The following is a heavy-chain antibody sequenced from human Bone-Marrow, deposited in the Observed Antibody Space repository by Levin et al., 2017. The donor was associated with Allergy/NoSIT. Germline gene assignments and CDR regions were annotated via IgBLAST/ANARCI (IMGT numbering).Heavy chain of an antibody. J-gene: IGHJ6*02. CDR2: IWNDGRNK. Sequence: GESLKISCTSSGFTLSNFGMHWVRQAPGKGLEWVAVIWNDGRNKYYADSVKGRFTISRDTGNNKVYLQMNTLRTEDTAMYYCAREERFYYGLDVWGHGTTVTVSS. V-gene: IGHV3-33*01. CDR3: AREERFYYGLDV. CDR1: GFTLSNFG.